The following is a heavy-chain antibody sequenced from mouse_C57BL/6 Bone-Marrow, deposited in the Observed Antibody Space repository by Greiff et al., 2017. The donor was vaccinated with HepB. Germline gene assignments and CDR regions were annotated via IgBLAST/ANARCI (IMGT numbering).Heavy chain of an antibody. Sequence: VQLQQSGPVLVKPGASVKMSCKASGYTFTDYYMNWVKQSHGKSLEWIGVINPYNGGTSYNQKFKGKATLTVDKSSSTAYMELNSLTSEDSAVYYCADGYYGFAYWGQGTLVTVSA. J-gene: IGHJ3*01. V-gene: IGHV1-19*01. CDR1: GYTFTDYY. CDR3: ADGYYGFAY. CDR2: INPYNGGT. D-gene: IGHD2-3*01.